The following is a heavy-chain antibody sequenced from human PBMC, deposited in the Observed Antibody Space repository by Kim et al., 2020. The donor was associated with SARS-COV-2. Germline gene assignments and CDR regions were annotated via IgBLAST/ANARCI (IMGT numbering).Heavy chain of an antibody. V-gene: IGHV3-49*04. J-gene: IGHJ4*02. CDR3: TKPPGYFDY. CDR1: GFTFGDYA. Sequence: GGSLRLSCTASGFTFGDYAMSWVPQAPGKGLEWVGFIRSKAYGGTTEYAASVKGRFTISRDDSKSIAYLQMNSLKTEDTAVYYCTKPPGYFDYWGQGTLVTVSS. CDR2: IRSKAYGGTT.